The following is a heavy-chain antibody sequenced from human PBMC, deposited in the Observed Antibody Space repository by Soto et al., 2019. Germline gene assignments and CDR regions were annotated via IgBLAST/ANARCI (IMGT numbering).Heavy chain of an antibody. Sequence: EVQLVESGGGLVQPGGSLRLSCAASGFRFNIYSMNWVRQAPGKGLEWSSYMTSDTKTIKYAESVKGRFTISRDNDNNLVYLQMNSLRDEDTAVYYCARSVEGHFDYWGKGTVVTVSA. D-gene: IGHD6-19*01. V-gene: IGHV3-48*02. J-gene: IGHJ4*02. CDR2: MTSDTKTI. CDR3: ARSVEGHFDY. CDR1: GFRFNIYS.